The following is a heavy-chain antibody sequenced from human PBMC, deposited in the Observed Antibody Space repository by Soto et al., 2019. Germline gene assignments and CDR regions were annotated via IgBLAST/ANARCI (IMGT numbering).Heavy chain of an antibody. CDR1: GGTFSSYT. D-gene: IGHD4-17*01. Sequence: QVQLVQSGAEVKKPGSSVKVSCKASGGTFSSYTISCVRQAAGQGLEWMGRIIPILGIANYAQKFQGRVTITADKSTSQASMELSSLRSEDTGVHYCASDRPDFGDPFLFDSWGQGTLVTVSS. V-gene: IGHV1-69*02. CDR3: ASDRPDFGDPFLFDS. CDR2: IIPILGIA. J-gene: IGHJ4*02.